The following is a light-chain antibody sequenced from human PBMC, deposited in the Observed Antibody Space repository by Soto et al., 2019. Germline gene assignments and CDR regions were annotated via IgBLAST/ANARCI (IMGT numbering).Light chain of an antibody. CDR3: GTWDSSLSAGV. V-gene: IGLV1-51*01. CDR2: DNN. Sequence: QSVLTQPPSVSAAPGQRVTISCSGSRSNMGINYVSWYQQLPGTAPKVLIYDNNKRPSGIPDRFSGSKSATSATLGITGLQTGDEADYYCGTWDSSLSAGVFGGGTKLTVL. CDR1: RSNMGINY. J-gene: IGLJ3*02.